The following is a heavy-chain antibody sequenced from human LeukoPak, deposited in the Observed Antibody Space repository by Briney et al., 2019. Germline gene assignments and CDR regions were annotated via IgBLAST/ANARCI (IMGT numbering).Heavy chain of an antibody. V-gene: IGHV4-39*01. J-gene: IGHJ5*02. Sequence: PSETLSLTCTVSGGSISSNNCYWGWIRQPPGKGLEWIGNIYYSGSTYYNPSLKSRVTISVDTSKSQFSLNLSSVIAADTAVYYCAGRAVATGWFDPWGQGTLVTVSS. CDR1: GGSISSNNCY. D-gene: IGHD5-12*01. CDR2: IYYSGST. CDR3: AGRAVATGWFDP.